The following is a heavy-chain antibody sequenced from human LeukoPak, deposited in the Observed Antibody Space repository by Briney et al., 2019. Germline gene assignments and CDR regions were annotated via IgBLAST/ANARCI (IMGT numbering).Heavy chain of an antibody. CDR3: ARSGSCSGGSCYPHHLYGMDV. CDR2: IYPGDSDT. Sequence: GESLKISCKGSGYSFTSYWIGWVRQMPGKGLEWMGIIYPGDSDTRYSPSFQGQVTISADKSISTAYLQWSSLKASGTAMYYCARSGSCSGGSCYPHHLYGMDVWGQGTTVTVSS. D-gene: IGHD2-15*01. J-gene: IGHJ6*02. V-gene: IGHV5-51*01. CDR1: GYSFTSYW.